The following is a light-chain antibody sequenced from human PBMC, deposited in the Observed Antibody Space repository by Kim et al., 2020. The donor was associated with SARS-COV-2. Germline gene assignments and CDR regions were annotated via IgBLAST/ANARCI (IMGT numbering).Light chain of an antibody. CDR3: QQYGSSPYS. CDR1: HSVSSSY. Sequence: LSPGERAPLPCRASHSVSSSYLAWYQQKPGQAPRLLIYGASSRATGIPDRFSGSGSGTDFTLTISRLEPEDFAVYYCQQYGSSPYSFGQGTKLEI. CDR2: GAS. V-gene: IGKV3-20*01. J-gene: IGKJ2*03.